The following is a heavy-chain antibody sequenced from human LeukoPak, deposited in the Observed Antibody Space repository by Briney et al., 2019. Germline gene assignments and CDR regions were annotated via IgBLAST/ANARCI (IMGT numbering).Heavy chain of an antibody. Sequence: GETLRLSCAASGFIFSSHGMNWVRQAPGKGLEWVSGISPSGDATFYADSVKGRFTISRDNSKNTVYLQMNSLRAEDTAVYYCAKPVVAQDAFDIWGQGTMVTVSS. CDR3: AKPVVAQDAFDI. V-gene: IGHV3-23*01. J-gene: IGHJ3*02. D-gene: IGHD2-15*01. CDR2: ISPSGDAT. CDR1: GFIFSSHG.